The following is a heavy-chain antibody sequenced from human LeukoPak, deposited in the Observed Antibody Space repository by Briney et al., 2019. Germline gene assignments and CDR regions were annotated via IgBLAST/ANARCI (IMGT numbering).Heavy chain of an antibody. V-gene: IGHV3-30*18. D-gene: IGHD5-18*01. CDR3: AKLPRDTAPDY. CDR2: ISYDGSNK. Sequence: GGSLRLSCAASGFTFSSYDMHWVRQAPGKGLEWVAVISYDGSNKYYADSVKGRFTISRDNSKNTLYLQMNSLRAEDTAVYYRAKLPRDTAPDYWGQGTLVTVSS. J-gene: IGHJ4*02. CDR1: GFTFSSYD.